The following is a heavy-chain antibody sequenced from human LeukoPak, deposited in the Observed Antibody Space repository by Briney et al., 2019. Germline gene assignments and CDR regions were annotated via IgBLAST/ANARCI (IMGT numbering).Heavy chain of an antibody. D-gene: IGHD7-27*01. CDR3: AKDLGHKIANYLDN. Sequence: SGTSLSLSCVTSGFAFNRRGMHWVCQAPGKGLEWVAVISADGTETYYADSVKGRFTISRDSSQNTLYLHMNGLRFEDTAVYYCAKDLGHKIANYLDNWGQGTLVTVSS. J-gene: IGHJ4*02. CDR2: ISADGTET. V-gene: IGHV3-30*18. CDR1: GFAFNRRG.